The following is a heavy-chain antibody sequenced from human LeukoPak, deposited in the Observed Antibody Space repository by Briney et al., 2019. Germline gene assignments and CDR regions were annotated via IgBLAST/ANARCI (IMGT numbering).Heavy chain of an antibody. D-gene: IGHD6-19*01. CDR3: AKLLPGYASGPGLDY. Sequence: GGSLRLSCAASGFTFSSYGMHWVRQAPGKGLEWVAFIRYDGSNKYYADSVKGRFTISRDNSKNTLYLQMNSLRAEDTALYYCAKLLPGYASGPGLDYWGQGALVTVSS. J-gene: IGHJ4*02. CDR1: GFTFSSYG. V-gene: IGHV3-30*02. CDR2: IRYDGSNK.